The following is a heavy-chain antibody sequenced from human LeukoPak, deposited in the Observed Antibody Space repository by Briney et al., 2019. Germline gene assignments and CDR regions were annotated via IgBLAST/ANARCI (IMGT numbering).Heavy chain of an antibody. CDR1: GFTFCDYA. Sequence: GGSLRLSCTASGFTFCDYAMSWVRQAPGKGGEGLSFIRSKAYGGTTEYAASVKGRFPISREDSNSVAYVQMNSLKTEDTAVYYCTARRGGSRLDYWGQGTLATVSS. D-gene: IGHD1-26*01. J-gene: IGHJ4*02. CDR3: TARRGGSRLDY. V-gene: IGHV3-49*04. CDR2: IRSKAYGGTT.